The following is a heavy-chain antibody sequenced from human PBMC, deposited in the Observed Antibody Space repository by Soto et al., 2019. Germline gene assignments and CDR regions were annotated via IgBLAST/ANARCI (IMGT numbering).Heavy chain of an antibody. D-gene: IGHD1-1*01. CDR2: IYYSGST. Sequence: PSETLSLTCTVSGGSVSSGSYYWSWIRQPPGKGLEWIGYIYYSGSTNYNPSLKSRVTISVDTSKNQFSLKLSSVTTADTAVYYCARDQRTTGTTSWFDPWGQGTLVTVSS. CDR3: ARDQRTTGTTSWFDP. CDR1: GGSVSSGSYY. J-gene: IGHJ5*02. V-gene: IGHV4-61*01.